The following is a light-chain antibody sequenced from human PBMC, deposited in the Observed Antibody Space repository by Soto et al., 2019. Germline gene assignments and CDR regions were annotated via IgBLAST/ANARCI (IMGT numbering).Light chain of an antibody. V-gene: IGLV2-11*01. Sequence: QSVLTQPPSASGTPGQRVTISCSGGSSNIGINTVNWYQQHPGKAPKLMIYDVSKRPSGVPDRFSGSKSGNTASLTISGLQAEDEADYYCCSYAGSYTYVFGTGTKVTVL. CDR1: SSNIGINT. CDR3: CSYAGSYTYV. J-gene: IGLJ1*01. CDR2: DVS.